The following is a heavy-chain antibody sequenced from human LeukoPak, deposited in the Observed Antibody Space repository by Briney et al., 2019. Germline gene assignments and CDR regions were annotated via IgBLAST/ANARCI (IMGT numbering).Heavy chain of an antibody. Sequence: GGSLRLSCAASGFTFSNDWMSWVRQAPGKGLEWVANIKQEGSEIYYVDSVKGRFTISKDNAKNSLYLQMNSLRAEDTAVYYCARSGIWQFGWVTWSMDVWGQGTTVTVSS. V-gene: IGHV3-7*01. CDR3: ARSGIWQFGWVTWSMDV. CDR1: GFTFSNDW. J-gene: IGHJ6*01. CDR2: IKQEGSEI. D-gene: IGHD1-26*01.